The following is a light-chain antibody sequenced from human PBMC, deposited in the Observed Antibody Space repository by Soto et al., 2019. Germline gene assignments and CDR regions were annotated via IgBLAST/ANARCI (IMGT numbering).Light chain of an antibody. CDR3: LQYSSYPWT. V-gene: IGKV1-17*01. Sequence: DIQMTQSPSSLSASVGDRVTITCRASQAVRDDLGWYQQTPGKAPERLIYEASTLHRGVPSRFSGSGSGTEFTLTISSLQPEDFATYYCLQYSSYPWTLGQGTNVELK. CDR2: EAS. CDR1: QAVRDD. J-gene: IGKJ1*01.